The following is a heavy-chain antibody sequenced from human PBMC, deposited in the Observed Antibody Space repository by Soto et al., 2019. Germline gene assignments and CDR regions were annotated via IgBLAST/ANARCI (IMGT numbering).Heavy chain of an antibody. Sequence: SETLSLTCTVSGGSISSGDYYWSWIRQPPGKGLEWIGYIYYSGSTYYNPSLKSRVTISVDTSKNQFSLKLSSVTAADTAVYYCARLVTASYYYGMDVWGQGTPVTVSS. CDR1: GGSISSGDYY. CDR3: ARLVTASYYYGMDV. V-gene: IGHV4-30-4*01. J-gene: IGHJ6*02. D-gene: IGHD2-21*02. CDR2: IYYSGST.